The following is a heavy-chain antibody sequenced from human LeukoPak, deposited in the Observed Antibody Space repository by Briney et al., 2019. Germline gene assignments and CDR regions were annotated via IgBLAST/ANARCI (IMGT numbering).Heavy chain of an antibody. CDR1: GYTFTGYY. Sequence: ASVKVSCKASGYTFTGYYMHWVRQAPGQGLEWMGWIDPNSGGTNYAQKFQGRVTLTRDTSISTVYMELSRLRFDDTAVYYCARLVSYWGQGTLVTVSS. CDR2: IDPNSGGT. CDR3: ARLVSY. J-gene: IGHJ4*02. V-gene: IGHV1-2*02. D-gene: IGHD2-8*02.